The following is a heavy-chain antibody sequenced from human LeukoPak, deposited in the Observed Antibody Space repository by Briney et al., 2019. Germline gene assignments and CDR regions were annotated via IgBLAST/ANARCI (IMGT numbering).Heavy chain of an antibody. D-gene: IGHD6-6*01. CDR3: AREISSSVEF. V-gene: IGHV4-39*02. J-gene: IGHJ4*02. CDR1: GGSIISATYH. CDR2: VHYSGTT. Sequence: SETLSLTCTVSGGSIISATYHWGWIRRPPGKGLEWIGSVHYSGTTYYNPSLKSRLTISVDTFRNQFSLELDSVTAADTAVYHCAREISSSVEFWGQGSLVTVSS.